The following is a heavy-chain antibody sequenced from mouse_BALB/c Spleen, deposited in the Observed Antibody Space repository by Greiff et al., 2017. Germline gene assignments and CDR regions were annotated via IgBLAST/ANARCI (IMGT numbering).Heavy chain of an antibody. D-gene: IGHD2-4*01. CDR1: GYTFTSYW. CDR2: IYPGNSDT. CDR3: TIGLRQAMDY. J-gene: IGHJ4*01. V-gene: IGHV1-5*01. Sequence: VQRQQSGTVLARPGASVKMSCKASGYTFTSYWMHWVKQRPGQGLEWIGAIYPGNSDTSYNQKFKGKAKLTAVTSTSTAYMELSSLTNEDSAVYYCTIGLRQAMDYWGQGTSVTVSS.